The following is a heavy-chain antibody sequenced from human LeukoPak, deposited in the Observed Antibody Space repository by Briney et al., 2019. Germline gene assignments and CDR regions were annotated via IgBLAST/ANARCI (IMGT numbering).Heavy chain of an antibody. Sequence: SETLSLTCTVSGGSISSSSYYWGWIRQPPGKGLEWIGSIYYSGSTYYNPSLKSRVTISVDTSKNQFSLKLSSVTAADTAVYYCARSQARIAARRGAWLGYWGQGTLVTVSS. D-gene: IGHD6-6*01. CDR2: IYYSGST. CDR1: GGSISSSSYY. CDR3: ARSQARIAARRGAWLGY. V-gene: IGHV4-39*07. J-gene: IGHJ4*02.